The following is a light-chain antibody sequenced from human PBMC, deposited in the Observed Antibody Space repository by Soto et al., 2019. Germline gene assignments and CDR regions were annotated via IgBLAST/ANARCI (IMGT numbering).Light chain of an antibody. CDR2: DDS. Sequence: SYELTQPPSVSVAPGQTVRVTCGGKNIGSKSVHWYQQKPGQAPVLVVYDDSDRPSRIPERFSGSNSGNTATLNISRVEAPDDPEYPCQVWDTTSNHYVFGSGTKVTVL. CDR1: NIGSKS. J-gene: IGLJ1*01. CDR3: QVWDTTSNHYV. V-gene: IGLV3-21*02.